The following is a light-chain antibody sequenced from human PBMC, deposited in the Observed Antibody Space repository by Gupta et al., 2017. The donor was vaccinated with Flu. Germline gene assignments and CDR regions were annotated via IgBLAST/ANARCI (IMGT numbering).Light chain of an antibody. J-gene: IGKJ2*03. CDR2: KVA. CDR1: QSLLYSDGNTH. Sequence: DVVTTSPPLPLPVTLGQPASISCRSSQSLLYSDGNTHLNWFQQRPGQSPRRLINKVANRASGVQDKSSGVGQGINFTRKIRRLEAKEVGVYYGMQVTHWPHSFGEGTKLEIK. CDR3: MQVTHWPHS. V-gene: IGKV2-30*01.